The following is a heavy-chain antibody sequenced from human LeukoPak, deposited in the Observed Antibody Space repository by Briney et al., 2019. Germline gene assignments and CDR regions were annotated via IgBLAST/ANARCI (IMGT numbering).Heavy chain of an antibody. V-gene: IGHV3-53*01. D-gene: IGHD4/OR15-4a*01. CDR2: IYYDDRT. J-gene: IGHJ4*02. CDR3: ARRAGAYSHPYDY. Sequence: PGGSLRLSCTVSGFTVSDNSMSWVRQAPGKGLEWVSSIYYDDRTHYSDPVKGRFTISRDNSKNTLYLQMNSLRAEDTAVYYCARRAGAYSHPYDYWGQGTLVTVSS. CDR1: GFTVSDNS.